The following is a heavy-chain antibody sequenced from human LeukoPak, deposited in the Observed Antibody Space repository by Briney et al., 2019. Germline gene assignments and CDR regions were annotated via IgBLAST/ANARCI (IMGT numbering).Heavy chain of an antibody. Sequence: GASVKVSCKASGGTFSSYAISWVRQAPGQGLEWMGGIIPIFGTANYAQKFQGRVTITADESTSTAYMELSSLRSEDTAVYYCARDKIRGVGRFDPWGQGTLVTVSS. D-gene: IGHD3-10*01. CDR2: IIPIFGTA. J-gene: IGHJ5*02. V-gene: IGHV1-69*13. CDR1: GGTFSSYA. CDR3: ARDKIRGVGRFDP.